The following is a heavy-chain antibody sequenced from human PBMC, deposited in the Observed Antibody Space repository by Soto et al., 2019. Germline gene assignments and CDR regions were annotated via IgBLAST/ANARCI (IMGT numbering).Heavy chain of an antibody. J-gene: IGHJ3*01. CDR1: GFNFGLYA. CDR3: AQMTVLTSSAFDV. V-gene: IGHV3-23*01. D-gene: IGHD3-9*01. Sequence: GGSLGLSCAASGFNFGLYAMTWVRQAPGKRLEWVSEISSSSGRTTRYADSVRGRFTISRDNSRNTLYLEMTNLRADDTATYSCAQMTVLTSSAFDVWGQGTLVTVSS. CDR2: ISSSSGRTT.